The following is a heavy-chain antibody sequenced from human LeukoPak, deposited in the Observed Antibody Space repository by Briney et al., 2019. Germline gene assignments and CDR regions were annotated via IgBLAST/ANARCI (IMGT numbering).Heavy chain of an antibody. Sequence: GGSLRLSCAASGFTFGAYAMSWVRQAPGKGLEWVSAINGIGGSTYSADSVKGRFSISRDNSKNTLYLQMNSLRAEDSAVYYCAKAPRDGYNPLDYWGQGTLVTVSP. J-gene: IGHJ4*02. V-gene: IGHV3-23*01. D-gene: IGHD5-24*01. CDR2: INGIGGST. CDR1: GFTFGAYA. CDR3: AKAPRDGYNPLDY.